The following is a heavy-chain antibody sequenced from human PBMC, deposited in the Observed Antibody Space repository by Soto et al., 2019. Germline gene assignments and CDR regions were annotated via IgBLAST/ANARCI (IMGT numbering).Heavy chain of an antibody. CDR3: ARSLAAPVDWFDP. Sequence: QVQLVQSGAEVKKPGSSVKVSCKASGGTFSSYTISWVRQAPGQGLEWMGRIIPILGIANYAQKFQGRVTITADKSTSPAYMELSSLRSEDTAVYYCARSLAAPVDWFDPWGQGTLVTVSS. CDR2: IIPILGIA. V-gene: IGHV1-69*02. D-gene: IGHD6-25*01. J-gene: IGHJ5*02. CDR1: GGTFSSYT.